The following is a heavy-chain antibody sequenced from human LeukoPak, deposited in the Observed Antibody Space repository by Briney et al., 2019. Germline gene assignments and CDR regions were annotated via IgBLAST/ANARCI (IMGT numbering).Heavy chain of an antibody. D-gene: IGHD3-22*01. CDR3: ARERDSSVIDGFDI. CDR2: ISYDGSNK. CDR1: GFTFSSYA. V-gene: IGHV3-30-3*01. J-gene: IGHJ3*02. Sequence: TGGSLRLSCAASGFTFSSYAMHWVRQAPGKGLEWVAVISYDGSNKYYADSVKGRFTISRDNSKNTLYLQMNSLRAEDTAVYYCARERDSSVIDGFDIWGQGTMVTVSS.